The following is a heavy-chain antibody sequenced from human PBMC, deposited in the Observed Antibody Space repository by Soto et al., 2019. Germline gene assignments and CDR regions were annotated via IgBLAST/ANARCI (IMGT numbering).Heavy chain of an antibody. CDR1: GFTFSIYA. J-gene: IGHJ4*02. V-gene: IGHV3-23*01. D-gene: IGHD3-10*01. Sequence: EVQLLESGGGLVQPGGSLRLSCAAAGFTFSIYAMSWVRQAPGKGLEWVSAISGSGVSTYYADSVKGRFTISRDNSKNTLYLQLNSLRADDTAVYYCAKATRGGAATLIRDYWGQGTLVTVS. CDR3: AKATRGGAATLIRDY. CDR2: ISGSGVST.